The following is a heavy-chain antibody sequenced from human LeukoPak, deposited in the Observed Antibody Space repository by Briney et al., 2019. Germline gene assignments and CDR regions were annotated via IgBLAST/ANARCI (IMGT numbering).Heavy chain of an antibody. D-gene: IGHD3-22*01. J-gene: IGHJ5*02. CDR3: ARAVAITMIVVVPNWFDP. V-gene: IGHV1-18*01. CDR1: GYTFTSYG. Sequence: ASVKVSCKASGYTFTSYGISWVRQAPGQGLEWIGWISAYNGNTNYAQKLQGRVTMTTDTPTSTAYMELRSLRSDDTAVYYCARAVAITMIVVVPNWFDPWGQGTLVTVSS. CDR2: ISAYNGNT.